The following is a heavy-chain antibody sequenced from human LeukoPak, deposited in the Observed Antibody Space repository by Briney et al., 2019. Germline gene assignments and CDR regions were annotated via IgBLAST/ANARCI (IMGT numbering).Heavy chain of an antibody. V-gene: IGHV4-39*01. CDR3: ARMTLAHYFDY. CDR1: GGSISSSYY. J-gene: IGHJ4*02. Sequence: PSETLSLTCTVSGGSISSSYYWVWIRQPPGKGLEWSGNIYYRGTTYYTPSLKSRLTISVDTSKNQFSLKLSSVTATDTAVYYCARMTLAHYFDYWGQGTLVSVSS. CDR2: IYYRGTT.